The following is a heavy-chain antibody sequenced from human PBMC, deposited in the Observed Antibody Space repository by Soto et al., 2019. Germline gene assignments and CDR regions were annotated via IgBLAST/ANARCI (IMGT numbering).Heavy chain of an antibody. D-gene: IGHD3-3*01. Sequence: SETLSLTCAVYGGSFSGYYWSWIRQPPGKGLEWIGEINHSGSTNYNPSLKSRVTISVDTSKNQFSLKLSSVTAADTAVYYCARSYHFWSRKSFDYWGQGTLVTVSS. CDR2: INHSGST. CDR1: GGSFSGYY. V-gene: IGHV4-34*01. J-gene: IGHJ4*02. CDR3: ARSYHFWSRKSFDY.